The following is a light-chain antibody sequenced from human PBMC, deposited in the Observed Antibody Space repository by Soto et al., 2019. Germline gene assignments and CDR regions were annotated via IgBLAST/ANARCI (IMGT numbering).Light chain of an antibody. CDR3: QQSYSTPFT. V-gene: IGKV1-39*01. CDR1: QSISNY. Sequence: DIQMTQSPSSLSASLGDRVTITCRASQSISNYLHWYQQKAGKVPTLLIYAASSLKSVVPSMISGSGSRTDFTLTISSLPPEDFATYYCQQSYSTPFTFGQGTELEIK. J-gene: IGKJ2*01. CDR2: AAS.